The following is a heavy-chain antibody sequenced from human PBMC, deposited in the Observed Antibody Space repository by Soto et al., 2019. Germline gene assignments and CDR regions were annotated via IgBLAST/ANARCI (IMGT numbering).Heavy chain of an antibody. V-gene: IGHV5-51*01. J-gene: IGHJ4*02. CDR3: ARQDSVSGSYYNNYFDY. D-gene: IGHD3-10*01. CDR1: GYSFTSYW. Sequence: GESLKISCKGSGYSFTSYWIGWVRQMPGKGLEWMGIIYPGDSDTRYSPSFQGQVTISADKSISTAYLQWSSLKASDTAMYYCARQDSVSGSYYNNYFDYWGQGTLVTVSS. CDR2: IYPGDSDT.